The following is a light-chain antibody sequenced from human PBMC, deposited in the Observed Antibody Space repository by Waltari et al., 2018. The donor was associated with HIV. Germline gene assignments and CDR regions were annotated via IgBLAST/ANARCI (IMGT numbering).Light chain of an antibody. V-gene: IGKV1-27*01. Sequence: DIQLTQSPSSLSASVGDEVTITCRATQDISNSLAWYQQKPGKVPKLLIYTASTLQSGVPSRFRGGGSGTDFTLTISGLQSEDVATYYCQQYNSAPLTFGQGTKM. CDR3: QQYNSAPLT. CDR2: TAS. CDR1: QDISNS. J-gene: IGKJ1*01.